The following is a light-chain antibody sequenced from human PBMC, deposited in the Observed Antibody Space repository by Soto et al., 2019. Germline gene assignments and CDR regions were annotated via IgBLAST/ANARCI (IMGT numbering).Light chain of an antibody. CDR2: DAY. J-gene: IGKJ2*02. V-gene: IGKV3-11*01. Sequence: VLTQSPDTLSLSPGETATLSCRASQSVDMYVAWYQQKPGQAPRLLIYDAYTRATGVAARFSGSGSATDFSLTITSLEPEYFAVYYCQQRAKWPSTFGPGTKVE. CDR3: QQRAKWPST. CDR1: QSVDMY.